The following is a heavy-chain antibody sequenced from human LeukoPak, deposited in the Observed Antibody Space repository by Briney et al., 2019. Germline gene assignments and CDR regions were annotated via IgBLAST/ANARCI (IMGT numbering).Heavy chain of an antibody. Sequence: SVKVSCKASGCTFSSYAISWVRQAPGQGLEWMGGIIPIFGTANYAQKFQGRVTITTDESTSTAYMELSSLRSEDTAVYYCARLAGYCSSASCMGYWGQGTLVTVSS. CDR3: ARLAGYCSSASCMGY. D-gene: IGHD2-2*01. CDR1: GCTFSSYA. CDR2: IIPIFGTA. V-gene: IGHV1-69*05. J-gene: IGHJ4*02.